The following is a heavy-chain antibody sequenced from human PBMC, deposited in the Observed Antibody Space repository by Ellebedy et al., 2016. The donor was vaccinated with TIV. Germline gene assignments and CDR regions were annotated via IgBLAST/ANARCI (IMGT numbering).Heavy chain of an antibody. CDR1: GYSFTSYW. CDR3: AKLPSGSYYSPNNWFDP. Sequence: GESLKISCNASGYSFTSYWIAWVRQMPGKGLEWMGIIYPGDSDTRYNPSFQGQVTISADKSISTAYLQWSSLRASDTAIYYCAKLPSGSYYSPNNWFDPWGQGTLVTVSS. CDR2: IYPGDSDT. V-gene: IGHV5-51*01. J-gene: IGHJ5*01. D-gene: IGHD3-10*01.